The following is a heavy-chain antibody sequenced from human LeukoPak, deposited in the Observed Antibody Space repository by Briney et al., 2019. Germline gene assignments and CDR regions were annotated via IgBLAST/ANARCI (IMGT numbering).Heavy chain of an antibody. V-gene: IGHV1-3*03. J-gene: IGHJ4*02. CDR1: GYTFTSYG. Sequence: ASVKVSCKASGYTFTSYGISWVRQAPGQRLEWMGWINACNGNTKYSQEFQGRVTITRDTSASTAYMELSSLRSEDMAVYYCAREGGHYDFWSGYYQNQDYFFDYWGQGTLVTVSS. D-gene: IGHD3-3*01. CDR3: AREGGHYDFWSGYYQNQDYFFDY. CDR2: INACNGNT.